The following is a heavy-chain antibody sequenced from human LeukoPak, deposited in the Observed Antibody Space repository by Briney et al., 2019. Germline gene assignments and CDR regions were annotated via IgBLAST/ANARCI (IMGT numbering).Heavy chain of an antibody. CDR3: ARGGYDFWSGYLFDY. CDR2: IKQDGSEK. D-gene: IGHD3-3*01. V-gene: IGHV3-7*01. CDR1: GFTFSSYW. J-gene: IGHJ4*02. Sequence: GGSLRLSCAASGFTFSSYWMSWVRQVPGKGLEWVANIKQDGSEKYYVDSVKGRFTISRDNAKNSLYLQMNSLRAEDTAVYYCARGGYDFWSGYLFDYWGQGTLVTVSS.